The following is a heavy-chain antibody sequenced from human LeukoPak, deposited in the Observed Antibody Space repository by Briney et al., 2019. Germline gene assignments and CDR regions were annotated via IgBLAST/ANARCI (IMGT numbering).Heavy chain of an antibody. J-gene: IGHJ4*02. CDR3: ASHSVVRVFDY. CDR2: IYYSGST. D-gene: IGHD2-21*01. CDR1: GGSISSSSYY. V-gene: IGHV4-39*01. Sequence: ASETLSLTCTVSGGSISSSSYYWGWIRQPPGKGLEGIGSIYYSGSTYYNPSLKSRVTISVDTSKNQFSLKLSSVTAADTAVYYCASHSVVRVFDYWGQGTLVTVSS.